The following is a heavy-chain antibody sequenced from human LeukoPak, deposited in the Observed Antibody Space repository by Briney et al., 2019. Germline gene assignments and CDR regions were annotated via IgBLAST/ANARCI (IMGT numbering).Heavy chain of an antibody. J-gene: IGHJ4*02. D-gene: IGHD3-10*01. CDR1: GYTFTSYG. CDR3: AREGFGEFDSYYFDY. V-gene: IGHV1-18*01. CDR2: IRAYNGNT. Sequence: ASVKVSCKASGYTFTSYGISWARQAPGQGLEWMGWIRAYNGNTNYAQKLQGRVTMTTDTSTSTAYMELRSLRSDDTAVYYCAREGFGEFDSYYFDYWGQGTLVTVSS.